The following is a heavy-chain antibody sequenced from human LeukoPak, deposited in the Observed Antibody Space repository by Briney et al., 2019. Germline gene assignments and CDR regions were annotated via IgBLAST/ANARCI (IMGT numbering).Heavy chain of an antibody. J-gene: IGHJ4*02. D-gene: IGHD6-13*01. CDR3: ASPGTAAAGAGGDY. V-gene: IGHV1-2*02. CDR1: GYTFTGHY. CDR2: IHPNSGGT. Sequence: GASVKVSCKASGYTFTGHYMHWVRQAPGQGLEWMGWIHPNSGGTNYAQKFQGRVTMTRDTSISTAYMELSNLRSDDTAVYYCASPGTAAAGAGGDYWGQGTLVTVSS.